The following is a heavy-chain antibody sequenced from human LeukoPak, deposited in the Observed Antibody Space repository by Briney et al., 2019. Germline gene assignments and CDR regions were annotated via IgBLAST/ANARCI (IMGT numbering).Heavy chain of an antibody. CDR3: ARGPSIAARPYYYYMDV. CDR1: GASINNDTYY. Sequence: SETLSLTCTVSGASINNDTYYWSWIRQPPGKGLEWIGEINHSGSTNYNPSLKSRVTISVDTSKNQFSLKLSSVTAADTAVYYCARGPSIAARPYYYYMDVWGKGTTVTVSS. CDR2: INHSGST. J-gene: IGHJ6*03. V-gene: IGHV4-39*07. D-gene: IGHD6-6*01.